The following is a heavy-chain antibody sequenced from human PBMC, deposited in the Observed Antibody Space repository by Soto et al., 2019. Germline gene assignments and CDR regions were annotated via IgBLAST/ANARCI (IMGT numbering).Heavy chain of an antibody. D-gene: IGHD3-10*01. J-gene: IGHJ6*02. Sequence: SVKVSCKASGGTFSSYAISWVRQAPGQGLEWMGGIIPIFGTANYAQKFQGRVTITADKSTSTAYMELSSLRSEDTAVYYCAGGGTITIVAWVDRMDVWGQGTTVTVSS. CDR1: GGTFSSYA. CDR3: AGGGTITIVAWVDRMDV. V-gene: IGHV1-69*06. CDR2: IIPIFGTA.